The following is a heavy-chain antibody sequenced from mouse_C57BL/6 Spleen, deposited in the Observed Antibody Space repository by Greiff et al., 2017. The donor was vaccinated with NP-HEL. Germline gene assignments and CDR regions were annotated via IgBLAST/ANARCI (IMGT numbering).Heavy chain of an antibody. CDR1: GFTFSSYG. CDR3: ARGRYDYDAWFAY. J-gene: IGHJ3*01. D-gene: IGHD2-4*01. V-gene: IGHV5-6*02. Sequence: DVMLVESGGDLVKPGGSLKLSCAASGFTFSSYGMSWVRQTPDKRLEWVATISSGGSYTYYPDSVKGRFTISRDNAKNTLYLQMSSLKSEDTAMYYCARGRYDYDAWFAYWGQGTLVTVSA. CDR2: ISSGGSYT.